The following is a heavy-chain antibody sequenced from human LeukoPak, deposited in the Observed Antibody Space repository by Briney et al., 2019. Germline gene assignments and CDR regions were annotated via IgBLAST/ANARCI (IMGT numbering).Heavy chain of an antibody. D-gene: IGHD6-19*01. V-gene: IGHV3-23*01. CDR2: ISGSGGST. CDR3: AKVGGSGWYRLGFDY. Sequence: GGSLRLSCAASGFPFSNYAMSWVRQAPGKGLEWVSAISGSGGSTYYADSVKGRFTISRDNSKNTLYLQMNSLRAEDTAVYYCAKVGGSGWYRLGFDYWGQGTLVTVSS. J-gene: IGHJ4*02. CDR1: GFPFSNYA.